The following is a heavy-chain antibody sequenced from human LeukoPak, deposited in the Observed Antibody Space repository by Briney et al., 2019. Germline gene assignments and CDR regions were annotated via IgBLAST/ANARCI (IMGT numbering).Heavy chain of an antibody. CDR2: IYPGDSDT. CDR3: ARSRYCGGDCYPVNFDY. CDR1: GYSFTSYW. Sequence: GESLKISCKGSGYSFTSYWIGWVRQMPGKGLVWMGIIYPGDSDTRYSPSFQGQVTISADKSISTAYLQWSSLKASDTAMYYCARSRYCGGDCYPVNFDYWGQGTLVTVSS. D-gene: IGHD2-21*02. J-gene: IGHJ4*02. V-gene: IGHV5-51*01.